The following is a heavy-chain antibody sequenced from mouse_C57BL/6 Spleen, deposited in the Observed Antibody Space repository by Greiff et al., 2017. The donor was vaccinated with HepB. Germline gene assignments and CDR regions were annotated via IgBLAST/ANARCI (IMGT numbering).Heavy chain of an antibody. CDR1: GYTFTSYW. D-gene: IGHD2-2*01. V-gene: IGHV1-55*01. Sequence: VQLQQSGAELVKPGASVKMSCKASGYTFTSYWITWVKQRPGQGLEWIGDIYPGSGSTNYNEKFKSKATLTVDTSSSTAYMQLSSLTSEDSAVYYCARKGYGYDGYFDYWGQGTTLTVSS. J-gene: IGHJ2*01. CDR2: IYPGSGST. CDR3: ARKGYGYDGYFDY.